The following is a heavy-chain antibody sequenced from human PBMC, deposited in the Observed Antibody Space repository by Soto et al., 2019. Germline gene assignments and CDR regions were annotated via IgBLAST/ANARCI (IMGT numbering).Heavy chain of an antibody. J-gene: IGHJ4*02. CDR1: GFTLSDHY. CDR3: VRATYFSDSSGYTRCLDY. V-gene: IGHV3-72*01. D-gene: IGHD3-22*01. Sequence: SGFTLSDHYIDWVRQAPGKGLEWVGRSRDKPQGYSTAYAASVKGRFTTSRDESKNSAYLQMNSLKTEDTAVYYCVRATYFSDSSGYTRCLDYWGQGTLVTVSS. CDR2: SRDKPQGYST.